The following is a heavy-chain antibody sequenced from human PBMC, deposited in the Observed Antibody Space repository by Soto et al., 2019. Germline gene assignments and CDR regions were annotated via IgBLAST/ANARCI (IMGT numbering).Heavy chain of an antibody. J-gene: IGHJ6*02. CDR2: IYTSGST. CDR3: ARSGAARTYYYYYGMDV. CDR1: GGSISRYY. D-gene: IGHD6-25*01. Sequence: SETLSRTCPVSGGSISRYYWSWSRQPAGKGLEWIGRIYTSGSTNYNPSLKSRVTMSVDTSKNQFSLKLSSVTAADTAVYYCARSGAARTYYYYYGMDVWGQGTTVTVSS. V-gene: IGHV4-4*07.